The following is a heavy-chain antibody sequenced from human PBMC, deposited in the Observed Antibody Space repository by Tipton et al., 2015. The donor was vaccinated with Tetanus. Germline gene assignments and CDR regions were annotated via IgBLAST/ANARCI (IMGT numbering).Heavy chain of an antibody. CDR2: FYYGGRS. Sequence: TLSLTCTVSGGSISSRSFYWGWVRQPPGKGLEWIATFYYGGRSYYNPSLESRVTTSVDMSTNQFSRQLKSVTATDTATYYCVRHGGLVGIYFDDWGQGSLVTISS. CDR1: GGSISSRSFY. D-gene: IGHD2-21*01. J-gene: IGHJ4*02. CDR3: VRHGGLVGIYFDD. V-gene: IGHV4-39*01.